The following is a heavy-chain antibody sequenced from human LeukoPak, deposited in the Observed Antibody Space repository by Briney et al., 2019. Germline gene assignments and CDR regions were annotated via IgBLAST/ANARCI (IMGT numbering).Heavy chain of an antibody. V-gene: IGHV1-2*02. Sequence: ASVKVSCKASGYTFTDHYMHWVRQAPGQGLESMGWINPNGGGTNYAQRFQGRVSMTRDTSISTAYMELSRLRSDDTAVYYCASTLYSSGWYPDYWGQGTLVTVSS. J-gene: IGHJ4*02. CDR3: ASTLYSSGWYPDY. CDR1: GYTFTDHY. CDR2: INPNGGGT. D-gene: IGHD6-19*01.